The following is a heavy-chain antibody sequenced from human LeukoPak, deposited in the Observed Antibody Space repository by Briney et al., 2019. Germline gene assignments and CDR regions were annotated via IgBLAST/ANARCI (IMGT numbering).Heavy chain of an antibody. V-gene: IGHV3-23*01. CDR2: ISGSGGST. D-gene: IGHD3-9*01. CDR1: GFTFSSYA. CDR3: AKVPRYDILTGCWFDY. J-gene: IGHJ4*02. Sequence: GGSLRLSCAASGFTFSSYAMSWVRQAPGKGLEWVSAISGSGGSTYYADSVKGRFTISRDNFKSTLYLQMNSLRAEDTAVYYCAKVPRYDILTGCWFDYWGQGTLVTVSS.